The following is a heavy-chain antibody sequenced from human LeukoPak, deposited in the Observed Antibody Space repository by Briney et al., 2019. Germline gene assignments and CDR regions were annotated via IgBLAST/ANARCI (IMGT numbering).Heavy chain of an antibody. D-gene: IGHD3-22*01. Sequence: GGSLRLSCAASGFTFSSYGMHWVRQAPGKGLEWVAVISYDGSNKYYADSVKGRFTISRDNSKNTLYLQMNSLRAEDTAVYYCAKTSPYDSLRKDDYWGQGTLVTVSS. V-gene: IGHV3-30*18. J-gene: IGHJ4*02. CDR1: GFTFSSYG. CDR2: ISYDGSNK. CDR3: AKTSPYDSLRKDDY.